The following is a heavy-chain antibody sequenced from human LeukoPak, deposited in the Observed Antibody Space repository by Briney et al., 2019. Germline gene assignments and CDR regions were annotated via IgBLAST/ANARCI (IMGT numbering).Heavy chain of an antibody. J-gene: IGHJ4*02. CDR3: ARDLGAAATIN. CDR1: GGTFSSYA. V-gene: IGHV1-69*05. Sequence: ASVKVSCKASGGTFSSYAISWLRQAPGQGLEWMGGIIPIFGTANYAQKFQGRVTITTDESTSTAYMELSSLRSEDTAVYYCARDLGAAATINRGQGTLVTVSS. D-gene: IGHD6-13*01. CDR2: IIPIFGTA.